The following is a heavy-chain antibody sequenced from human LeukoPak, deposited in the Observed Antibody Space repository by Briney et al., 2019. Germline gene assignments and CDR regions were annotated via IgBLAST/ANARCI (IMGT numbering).Heavy chain of an antibody. V-gene: IGHV4-31*03. Sequence: SETLSLTCTVSGGSISSGGYYWSWIRQPPGEGLEWIGYIYYSGSTYYNPSLKSRVTISVDTSKNQFSLKLSSVTAADTAVYYCARTGGVAARPIFDYWGQGTLVTVSS. CDR3: ARTGGVAARPIFDY. D-gene: IGHD6-6*01. CDR2: IYYSGST. CDR1: GGSISSGGYY. J-gene: IGHJ4*02.